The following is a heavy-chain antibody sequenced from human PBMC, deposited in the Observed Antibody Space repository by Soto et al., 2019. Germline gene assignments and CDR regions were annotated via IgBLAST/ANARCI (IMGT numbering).Heavy chain of an antibody. V-gene: IGHV6-1*01. J-gene: IGHJ4*02. D-gene: IGHD2-8*01. CDR3: ARSGWYYNDYFDY. CDR1: GYSVASNRAA. Sequence: XQTLSLTYAISGYSVASNRAAWNLIRQSPSRGLEWLGRTYYRSKWYNDYAVSVKSRITINPDTSKNQFSLQLNSVTPEDTAVYYCARSGWYYNDYFDYWGQGTLVTVSS. CDR2: TYYRSKWYN.